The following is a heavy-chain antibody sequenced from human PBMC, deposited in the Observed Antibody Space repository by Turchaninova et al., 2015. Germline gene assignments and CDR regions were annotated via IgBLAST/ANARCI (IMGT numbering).Heavy chain of an antibody. Sequence: LVKPSTTLSRPCAKPGDSVSSNSAAWHWIRQSPSRGLEWLGRTYYRSKWSNDYAVSMRSRITINSDTSKNQFSLQVNSVTPEDTAVYFCARVVRGVPDYWGQGTLVTVSS. D-gene: IGHD2-21*01. CDR3: ARVVRGVPDY. CDR2: TYYRSKWSN. V-gene: IGHV6-1*01. J-gene: IGHJ4*02. CDR1: GDSVSSNSAA.